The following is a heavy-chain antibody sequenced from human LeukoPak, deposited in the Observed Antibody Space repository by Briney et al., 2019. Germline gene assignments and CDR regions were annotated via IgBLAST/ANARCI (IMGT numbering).Heavy chain of an antibody. J-gene: IGHJ4*02. Sequence: PGGSLRLSCAASGFTFSSYAMSWVRQAPGKGLEWVSAISGSGGSSTYYADSVKGRFTISRDNSKNTLYLQMNSLRAEDAAVYYCTRENWYIDYWGQGNLVTVSS. CDR2: ISGSGGSST. V-gene: IGHV3-23*01. CDR3: TRENWYIDY. CDR1: GFTFSSYA.